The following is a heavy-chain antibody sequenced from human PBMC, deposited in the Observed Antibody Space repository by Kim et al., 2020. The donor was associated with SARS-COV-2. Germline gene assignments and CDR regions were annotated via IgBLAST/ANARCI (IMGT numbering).Heavy chain of an antibody. Sequence: SETLSLTCTASGGSINSGDYYWSWIRQPPGKGLEWIGHISNTGTTNYNPSLKSRIIISTDTSKNLFVLKLSSVTAADTAAYYCARGKDYGCGTSLVYFD. V-gene: IGHV4-30-4*01. CDR2: ISNTGTT. CDR1: GGSINSGDYY. J-gene: IGHJ4*01. D-gene: IGHD3-16*01. CDR3: ARGKDYGCGTSLVYFD.